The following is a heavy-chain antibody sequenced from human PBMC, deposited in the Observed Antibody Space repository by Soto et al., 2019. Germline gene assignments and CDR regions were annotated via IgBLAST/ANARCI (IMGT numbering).Heavy chain of an antibody. CDR3: TRVSGSVYDLAGRDTFDI. V-gene: IGHV3-23*01. Sequence: EVQLLESGGGLVQPGGSLRLYCAASGFTFSSYAMSWVRQAPEKGLEWVSAVSGNGGSAYYVDSVKGRFTIHRDKSNNTLYLQVNSLRAEDSAVYYCTRVSGSVYDLAGRDTFDIWGQGTMVTVSS. D-gene: IGHD5-12*01. CDR1: GFTFSSYA. CDR2: VSGNGGSA. J-gene: IGHJ3*02.